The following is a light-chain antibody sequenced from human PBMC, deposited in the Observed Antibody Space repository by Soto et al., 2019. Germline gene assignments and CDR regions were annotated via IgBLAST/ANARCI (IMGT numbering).Light chain of an antibody. V-gene: IGKV1-5*01. CDR1: QSIFNW. CDR3: HQYKSAT. J-gene: IGKJ2*01. CDR2: DAS. Sequence: DIQMTQSPSTLSAYVGDRVTITCRASQSIFNWLAWYQQKPGKAPNLLIYDASSLQSGGPARFSGSGSGTEFTLTISRLQPDDSATYYCHQYKSATFGQGTKLEI.